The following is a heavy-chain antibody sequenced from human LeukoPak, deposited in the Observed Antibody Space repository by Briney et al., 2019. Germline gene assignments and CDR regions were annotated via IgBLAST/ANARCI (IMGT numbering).Heavy chain of an antibody. CDR1: GGSVSSGSYF. CDR2: IYYSGHT. J-gene: IGHJ5*02. CDR3: ARQRVAYCGGDCYSQFDP. Sequence: SETLSLTCNVSGGSVSSGSYFWTWIRQPPGKGLEWIGYIYYSGHTRYRPSLQSRLTIPSDTSKNQVSLNLNSVTAADTAVYYCARQRVAYCGGDCYSQFDPWGQGTLVTVSS. V-gene: IGHV4-61*01. D-gene: IGHD2-21*02.